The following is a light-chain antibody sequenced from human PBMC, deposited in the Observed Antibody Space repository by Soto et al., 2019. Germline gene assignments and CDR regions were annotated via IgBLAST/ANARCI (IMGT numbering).Light chain of an antibody. Sequence: EIVLTQAPGTLSLSPGERATLSCRASQSVPSDYVAWYQQKPGQAPRLLIYGAFHRATGIPDRFSGSGSGRDFTLTISRLEPEDFAVYSCQQCGSSPQTFGQGTKLEI. CDR3: QQCGSSPQT. V-gene: IGKV3-20*01. CDR2: GAF. CDR1: QSVPSDY. J-gene: IGKJ2*01.